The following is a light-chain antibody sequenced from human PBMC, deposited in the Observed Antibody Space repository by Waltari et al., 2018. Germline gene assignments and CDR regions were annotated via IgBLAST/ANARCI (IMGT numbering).Light chain of an antibody. CDR2: AAS. CDR3: QQSYSTPQT. CDR1: QSIRSH. Sequence: DIQMTQSPSSLSASVGYRVTITCRVSQSIRSHLSWDQQKPGKAPKLLIYAASSLQSGVPSRFSGSGSGTEFTLTISSLQPEDFATYYCQQSYSTPQTFGQGTKLEIK. V-gene: IGKV1-39*01. J-gene: IGKJ2*01.